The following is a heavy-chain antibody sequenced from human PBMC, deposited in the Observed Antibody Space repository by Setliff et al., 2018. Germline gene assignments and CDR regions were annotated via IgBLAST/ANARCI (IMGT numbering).Heavy chain of an antibody. CDR2: IRPDGSET. CDR3: AKDTYYYDSSGYYVFDY. V-gene: IGHV3-7*01. J-gene: IGHJ4*02. CDR1: GFTFGSFY. D-gene: IGHD3-22*01. Sequence: AGGSLRLSCAASGFTFGSFYMTWVRQAPGKGLEWVANIRPDGSETGSVDSVKGRFTISRDNSKNTLYLQMNSLRVEDTAVYYCAKDTYYYDSSGYYVFDYWGQGTLVTVSS.